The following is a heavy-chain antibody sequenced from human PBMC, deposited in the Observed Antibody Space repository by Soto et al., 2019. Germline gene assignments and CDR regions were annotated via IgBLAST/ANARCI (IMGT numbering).Heavy chain of an antibody. V-gene: IGHV1-69*08. CDR3: ARDLNKLGGVTKNLDY. D-gene: IGHD3-16*01. CDR2: IIPILGIA. CDR1: GGTFSSYT. Sequence: QVQLVQSGAEVKKPGSSVKVSCKASGGTFSSYTISWVRQAPGQGLEWMGRIIPILGIANYAQKFQGRVTITXXKXTXXAYMELSSLRSEDTAVYYCARDLNKLGGVTKNLDYWGQGTLVTVSS. J-gene: IGHJ4*02.